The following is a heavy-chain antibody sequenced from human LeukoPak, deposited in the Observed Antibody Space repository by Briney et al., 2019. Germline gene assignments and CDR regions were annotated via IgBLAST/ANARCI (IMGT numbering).Heavy chain of an antibody. CDR3: AQTSSGWLNFDY. V-gene: IGHV3-9*01. CDR2: ISWNSGSI. Sequence: GESLRLSCVASGFTFDDYAMHWVRQAPGKGLEWVSGISWNSGSIGYADSVKGRFTISRDNAKNSLYLQMNSLRAEDTALYYCAQTSSGWLNFDYWGQGTLVTVSS. D-gene: IGHD6-19*01. J-gene: IGHJ4*02. CDR1: GFTFDDYA.